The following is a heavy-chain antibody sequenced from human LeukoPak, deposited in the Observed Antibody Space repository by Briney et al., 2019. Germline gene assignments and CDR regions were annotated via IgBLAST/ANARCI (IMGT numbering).Heavy chain of an antibody. CDR1: GFTFSSYA. Sequence: PGGSLRLSCAASGFTFSSYAMHWVRQAPGKGLEWVAVISYDGSNKYYADSVKGRFTVSRDNSKNTLYLQMNSLRAEDTAVYYCARPLYSSSEYYFDYWGQGTLVTVSS. J-gene: IGHJ4*02. D-gene: IGHD6-13*01. V-gene: IGHV3-30-3*01. CDR3: ARPLYSSSEYYFDY. CDR2: ISYDGSNK.